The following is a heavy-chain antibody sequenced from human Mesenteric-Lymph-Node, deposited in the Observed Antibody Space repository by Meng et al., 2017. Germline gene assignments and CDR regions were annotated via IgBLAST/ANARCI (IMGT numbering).Heavy chain of an antibody. CDR1: GFSLTTRGVG. V-gene: IGHV2-5*02. CDR2: IYCDDDR. J-gene: IGHJ4*02. D-gene: IGHD5-18*01. CDR3: AHKRRGYSYALDY. Sequence: QIPLRESGPPLVQSTQTLTLTCPFSGFSLTTRGVGVGWIRQPPGKALEWLALIYCDDDRRIRTSLKSRLTVTKDTSKNQVVLTMTNMDPVDTATYYCAHKRRGYSYALDYWGQGTLVTVSS.